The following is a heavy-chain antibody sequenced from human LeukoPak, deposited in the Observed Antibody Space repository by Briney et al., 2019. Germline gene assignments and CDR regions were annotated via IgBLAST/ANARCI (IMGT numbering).Heavy chain of an antibody. CDR3: ARDGSGYYGSGNFDH. D-gene: IGHD3-10*01. Sequence: GGSLRLSCAASGFTFSSYSMNWVRQAPGKGLEWVSSISSSSSYIYYADSVKGRFTISRDNAKNSLYLQMNSLRAEDTAVYYCARDGSGYYGSGNFDHWGQGTLVTVSS. V-gene: IGHV3-21*01. CDR2: ISSSSSYI. CDR1: GFTFSSYS. J-gene: IGHJ4*02.